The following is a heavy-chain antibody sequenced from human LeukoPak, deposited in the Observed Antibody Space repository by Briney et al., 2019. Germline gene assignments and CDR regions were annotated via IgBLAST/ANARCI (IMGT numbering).Heavy chain of an antibody. CDR1: GFVFNDYY. J-gene: IGHJ6*02. CDR2: ISDSGGST. CDR3: AKSGMIRGAMDV. Sequence: PGESLRLSCAASGFVFNDYYMNWFRQAPGKGLEWVSVISDSGGSTLYADSVKGRFTVSRDNSKNTLYPQMNSLRVEDTAVYYCAKSGMIRGAMDVWGQGTTVTVSS. V-gene: IGHV3-23*01. D-gene: IGHD3-10*01.